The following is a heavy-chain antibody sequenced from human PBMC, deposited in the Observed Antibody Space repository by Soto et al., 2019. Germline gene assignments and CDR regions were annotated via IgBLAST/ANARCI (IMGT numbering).Heavy chain of an antibody. Sequence: GGSLRLSCAASGFTFSSYAMSWVRQAPGKGLEWVSAISGSGGSTYYADSVKGRFTISRDNSKNTLYLQMNSLRAEDTAVYYCAKMYDCSGGSSYSGYFDYWGQGTLVTVSS. CDR1: GFTFSSYA. J-gene: IGHJ4*02. V-gene: IGHV3-23*01. CDR3: AKMYDCSGGSSYSGYFDY. CDR2: ISGSGGST. D-gene: IGHD2-15*01.